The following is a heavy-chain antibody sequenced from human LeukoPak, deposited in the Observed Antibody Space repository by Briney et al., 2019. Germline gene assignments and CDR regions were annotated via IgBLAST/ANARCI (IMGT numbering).Heavy chain of an antibody. V-gene: IGHV3-74*01. J-gene: IGHJ4*02. D-gene: IGHD3-22*01. Sequence: GGSLRLSCAASGFTFSGYWMHWVRRAPGKGLVWVSRINSDGRSTSYADSVKGRFTISRDNAKHTLDLQMNSLRAEDMAVYYCASAYSSGYYSFDYWGQGTQVTVSS. CDR2: INSDGRST. CDR3: ASAYSSGYYSFDY. CDR1: GFTFSGYW.